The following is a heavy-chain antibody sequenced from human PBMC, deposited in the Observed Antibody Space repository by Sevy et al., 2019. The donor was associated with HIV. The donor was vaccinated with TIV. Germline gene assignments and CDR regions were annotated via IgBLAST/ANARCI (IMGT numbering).Heavy chain of an antibody. V-gene: IGHV4-59*01. CDR3: ARAPPVRSGDDSLNWFDP. J-gene: IGHJ5*02. CDR2: IYYTGST. D-gene: IGHD5-12*01. Sequence: SETLSLTCTVSGGSISAYYWSWIRQPPGKALEYIGYIYYTGSTNYNPSLKSRVTISVDTSKNQFSRKLSSVTAADTAVYYCARAPPVRSGDDSLNWFDPWGQGSLVTVSS. CDR1: GGSISAYY.